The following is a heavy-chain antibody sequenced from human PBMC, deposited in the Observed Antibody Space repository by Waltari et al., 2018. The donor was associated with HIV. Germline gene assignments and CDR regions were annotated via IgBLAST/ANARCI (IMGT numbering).Heavy chain of an antibody. CDR2: IYYSGST. V-gene: IGHV4-59*01. J-gene: IGHJ4*02. CDR1: GGSISSYY. CDR3: ARTSGYDRPFDY. Sequence: QVQLQESGPGLVKPSETLSLTCTVSGGSISSYYWSWIRQPPGKGLDWIGYIYYSGSTNYNPSLKSRVTISVDTSKNQFSLKLSSVTAADTAVYYCARTSGYDRPFDYWGQGTLVTVSS. D-gene: IGHD5-12*01.